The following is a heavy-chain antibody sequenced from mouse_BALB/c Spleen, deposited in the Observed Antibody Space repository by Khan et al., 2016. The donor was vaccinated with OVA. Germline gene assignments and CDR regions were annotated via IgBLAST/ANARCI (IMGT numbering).Heavy chain of an antibody. V-gene: IGHV2-6-7*01. D-gene: IGHD1-2*01. CDR1: GFSLTAYG. Sequence: QVQLKESGPGLVAPSQNLSITCTVSGFSLTAYGVNWVRQSPGKGLEWLGMIWGDGSTDYNSALKSRLSIRKDNSQSHVFLKMNSLQTDDTARYYCDREIRLGGFDYWGQGTLVTVSA. CDR2: IWGDGST. J-gene: IGHJ3*01. CDR3: DREIRLGGFDY.